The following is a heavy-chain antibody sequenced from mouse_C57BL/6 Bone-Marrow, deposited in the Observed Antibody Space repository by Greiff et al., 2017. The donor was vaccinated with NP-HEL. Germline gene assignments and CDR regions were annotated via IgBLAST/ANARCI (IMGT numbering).Heavy chain of an antibody. V-gene: IGHV5-17*01. J-gene: IGHJ1*03. CDR2: ISSGSSTI. D-gene: IGHD1-1*01. CDR1: GFTFSDYG. Sequence: EVKLMESGGGLVKPGGSLKLSCAASGFTFSDYGMHWVRQAPEKGLEWVAYISSGSSTIYYADTVKGRVTISRDNAKNTLFLQMTSLRSEDTAMYYCASLYYYGSSHWYFDVWGTGTTVTVSS. CDR3: ASLYYYGSSHWYFDV.